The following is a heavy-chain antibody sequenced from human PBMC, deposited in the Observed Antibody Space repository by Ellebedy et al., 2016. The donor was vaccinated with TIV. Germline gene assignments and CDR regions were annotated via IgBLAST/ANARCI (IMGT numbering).Heavy chain of an antibody. CDR3: ASCLPAAMGCWFDP. Sequence: SVKVSXXASGGTFSNYPIGWVRQAPGQGLEWMGEIIPIFGTANYAQKFQGRVTITADKSTSTAYMELSSLRSEDTAVYYCASCLPAAMGCWFDPWGQGTLVTVSS. D-gene: IGHD2-2*01. V-gene: IGHV1-69*06. CDR1: GGTFSNYP. CDR2: IIPIFGTA. J-gene: IGHJ5*02.